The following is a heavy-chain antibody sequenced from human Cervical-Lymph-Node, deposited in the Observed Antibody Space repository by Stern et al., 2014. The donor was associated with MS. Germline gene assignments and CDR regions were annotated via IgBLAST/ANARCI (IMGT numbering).Heavy chain of an antibody. J-gene: IGHJ4*02. CDR2: IYTGASET. CDR1: GYKFSIYW. Sequence: EVQLVESGAELIRPGESLKISCKGSGYKFSIYWIAWVRQMPGKGLEWMGIIYTGASETRYSPSFQGQVTMSADKSTSTAYLQWSSLNASDTAMYFCARQTTAWASDVWGQGTLVTVSS. D-gene: IGHD1-14*01. V-gene: IGHV5-51*01. CDR3: ARQTTAWASDV.